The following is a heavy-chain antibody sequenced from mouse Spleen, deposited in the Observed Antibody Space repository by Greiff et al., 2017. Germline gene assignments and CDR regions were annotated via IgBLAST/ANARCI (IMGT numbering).Heavy chain of an antibody. D-gene: IGHD2-4*01. J-gene: IGHJ4*01. V-gene: IGHV5-9-3*01. Sequence: EVQGVESGGGLVKPGGSLKLSCAASGFTFSSYAMSWVRQTPEKRLEWVATISSGGSYTYYPDSVKGRFTISRDNAKNTLYLQMSSLRSEDTAMYYCARQSMITTNYAMDYWGQGTSVTVSS. CDR1: GFTFSSYA. CDR3: ARQSMITTNYAMDY. CDR2: ISSGGSYT.